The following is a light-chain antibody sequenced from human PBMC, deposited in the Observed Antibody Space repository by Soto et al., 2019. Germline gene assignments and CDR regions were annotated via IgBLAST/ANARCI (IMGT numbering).Light chain of an antibody. J-gene: IGKJ4*01. CDR2: GAS. V-gene: IGKV3-20*01. CDR1: QSVSTDS. CDR3: QQYGSSPPVT. Sequence: EIVLTQSPDTLSLSPGERATLSCRASQSVSTDSLAWYQQKPGQAPRLLIYGASSRATGIPDRFSGSGSGTDFTLTISRLEPEDFAVYYCQQYGSSPPVTFGGGTKVDIK.